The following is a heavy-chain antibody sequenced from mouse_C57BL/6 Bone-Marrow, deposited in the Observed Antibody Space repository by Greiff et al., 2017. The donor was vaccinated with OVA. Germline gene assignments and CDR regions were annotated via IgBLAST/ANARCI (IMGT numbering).Heavy chain of an antibody. CDR2: IHPNSGST. J-gene: IGHJ2*01. CDR1: GYTFTSYW. CDR3: APPPYVNFSFS. Sequence: VQLQQPGAELVKPGASVKLSCKASGYTFTSYWMHWVKQRPGQGLEWIGMIHPNSGSTNYNEKFKSKATLTVDKSSSTAYMQLSSLTSEDSAVSFSAPPPYVNFSFSWGPGAPLTVSS. V-gene: IGHV1-64*01. D-gene: IGHD2-1*01.